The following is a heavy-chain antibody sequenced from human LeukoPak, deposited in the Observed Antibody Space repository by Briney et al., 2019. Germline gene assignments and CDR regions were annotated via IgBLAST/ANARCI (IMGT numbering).Heavy chain of an antibody. CDR1: GFTFSSYG. V-gene: IGHV3-30*18. D-gene: IGHD2-15*01. CDR2: ISYDGSNK. CDR3: AKDQVGYCSGGSCHGGYGY. Sequence: PGRSLRLSCAASGFTFSSYGMHRVRQAPGKGLEWVAVISYDGSNKYYADSVKGRFTISRDNSKNTLYLQMNSLRAEDTAVYYCAKDQVGYCSGGSCHGGYGYWGQGTLVTVSS. J-gene: IGHJ4*02.